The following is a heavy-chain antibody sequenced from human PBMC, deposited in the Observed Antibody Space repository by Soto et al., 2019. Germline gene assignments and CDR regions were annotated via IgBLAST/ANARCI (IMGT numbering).Heavy chain of an antibody. CDR1: GGSISRGGYS. J-gene: IGHJ4*02. V-gene: IGHV4-30-2*01. D-gene: IGHD5-12*01. CDR2: IYHSGST. CDR3: AAGGGLPRYY. Sequence: QLQLQESGSGLVKPSQTLSLTCAVSGGSISRGGYSWSWIRQPPGKGLEWIGYIYHSGSTYYNPSLKSRVTIAVDRAKNQFSLKLSSVTAADTAVYYCAAGGGLPRYYWGQGTLVTVSS.